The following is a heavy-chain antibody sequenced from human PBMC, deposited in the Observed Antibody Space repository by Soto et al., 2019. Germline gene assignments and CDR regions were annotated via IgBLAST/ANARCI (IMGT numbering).Heavy chain of an antibody. CDR1: GFTVSSNY. CDR3: ARDGTGNYDSSGYTDAFDI. Sequence: GGSLRLSCAASGFTVSSNYMSWVRQAPGKGLEWVSVIYSGGSTYYADSVKGRFTISRDNSKNTMYLQMNSLRAEDTAVYYCARDGTGNYDSSGYTDAFDIWGQGTMVTVSS. V-gene: IGHV3-53*01. J-gene: IGHJ3*02. CDR2: IYSGGST. D-gene: IGHD3-22*01.